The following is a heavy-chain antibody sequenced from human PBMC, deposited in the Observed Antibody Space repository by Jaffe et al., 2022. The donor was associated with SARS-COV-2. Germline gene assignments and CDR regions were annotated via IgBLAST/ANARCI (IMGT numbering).Heavy chain of an antibody. Sequence: EVQLVESGGGLVQPGGSLKLSCAASGFTFSGSAMHWVRQASGKGLEWVGRIRSKANSYATAYAASVKGRFTISRDDSKNTAYLQMNSLKTEDTAVYYCTSGSSSSGTETYYGMDVWGQGTTVTVSS. V-gene: IGHV3-73*01. CDR1: GFTFSGSA. J-gene: IGHJ6*02. D-gene: IGHD6-6*01. CDR2: IRSKANSYAT. CDR3: TSGSSSSGTETYYGMDV.